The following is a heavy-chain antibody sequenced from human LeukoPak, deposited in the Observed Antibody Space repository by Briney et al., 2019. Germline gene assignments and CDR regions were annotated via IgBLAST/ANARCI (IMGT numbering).Heavy chain of an antibody. D-gene: IGHD4-23*01. J-gene: IGHJ4*02. CDR1: GYTFTSYG. CDR2: ISAYNGNT. CDR3: ARDLPAAVARWFDY. Sequence: VASVKVSCKASGYTFTSYGISWVRQAPGQGLEWMGWISAYNGNTNYAQKLQGRVTMTTDTSTSTAHMELRSLRSDDTAVYYCARDLPAAVARWFDYWGQGTLVTVSS. V-gene: IGHV1-18*01.